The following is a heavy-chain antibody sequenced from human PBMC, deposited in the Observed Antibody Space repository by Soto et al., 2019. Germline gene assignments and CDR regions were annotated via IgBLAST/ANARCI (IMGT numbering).Heavy chain of an antibody. CDR2: ISAYNGNT. CDR1: GYTFTTYG. D-gene: IGHD6-13*01. V-gene: IGHV1-18*01. CDR3: ARVVQGIAAAGYYYNYGMDV. J-gene: IGHJ6*02. Sequence: QVQLVQSGAEVKKPGASVKVSCKASGYTFTTYGISWVRQAPGQGLAWMGWISAYNGNTNYAQKLQGRVTMTTDTSTRTAYMELRSLRSDDTAVYYCARVVQGIAAAGYYYNYGMDVWGQGTTVTVSS.